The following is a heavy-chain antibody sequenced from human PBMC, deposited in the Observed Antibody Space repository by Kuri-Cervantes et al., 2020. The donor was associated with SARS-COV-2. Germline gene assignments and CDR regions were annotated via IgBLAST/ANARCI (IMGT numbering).Heavy chain of an antibody. J-gene: IGHJ3*02. Sequence: GESLKISCAASGFTYSNAWMSWVRQAPGKGLEWVGRIISKTEGETTDYAAPVKGRFSISRDDSTNTLYLQMNILKVEDTAVYFCATTADYAFWCGYDINAFQIWGHGTTVTVSS. V-gene: IGHV3-15*01. CDR3: ATTADYAFWCGYDINAFQI. CDR1: GFTYSNAW. D-gene: IGHD3-3*01. CDR2: IISKTEGETT.